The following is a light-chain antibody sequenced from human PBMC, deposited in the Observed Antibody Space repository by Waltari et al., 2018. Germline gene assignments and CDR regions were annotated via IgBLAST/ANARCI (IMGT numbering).Light chain of an antibody. CDR3: YSRDSSANHGV. Sequence: SELTQDPAVSVALGQTVRITCQGDSLRSYYASWYQQKPGQAPVLSIYGKNNRPLGTPDPFSGSSPGHTDSLTLSGDQAEAEADYYCYSRDSSANHGVLGTGTKVSV. J-gene: IGLJ1*01. V-gene: IGLV3-19*01. CDR1: SLRSYY. CDR2: GKN.